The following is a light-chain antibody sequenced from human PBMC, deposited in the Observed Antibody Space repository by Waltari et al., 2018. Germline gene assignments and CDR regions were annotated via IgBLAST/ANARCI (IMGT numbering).Light chain of an antibody. Sequence: SALPQPASVSGPPGRPIPTSCPGPSSDVGTYNLFSWYQQHPGKAPKLMIYEVTKRPSGVSSRFSASRSGNTASLTISGLQAEDEADYYCCSYNDGPYVFGTGTKVTVL. CDR3: CSYNDGPYV. V-gene: IGLV2-23*02. J-gene: IGLJ1*01. CDR1: SSDVGTYNL. CDR2: EVT.